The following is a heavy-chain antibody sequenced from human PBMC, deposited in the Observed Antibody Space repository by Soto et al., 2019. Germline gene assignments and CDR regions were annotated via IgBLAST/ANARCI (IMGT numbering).Heavy chain of an antibody. CDR3: AIGLGSSGWREDFDY. CDR2: MKPNSGNT. D-gene: IGHD6-19*01. CDR1: GYTFTSYD. V-gene: IGHV1-8*01. Sequence: ASVKVCCKASGYTFTSYDINWVRHATGQGLEWTGWMKPNSGNTGYAQKFQGRVTMTRDTSISTAYMELSSLRSEDTAVYYCAIGLGSSGWREDFDYWGQGTLVTVSS. J-gene: IGHJ4*02.